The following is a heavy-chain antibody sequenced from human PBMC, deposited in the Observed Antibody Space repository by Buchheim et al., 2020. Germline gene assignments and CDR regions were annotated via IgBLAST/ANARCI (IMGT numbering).Heavy chain of an antibody. CDR2: INPSGDST. CDR1: GYTFTSYD. V-gene: IGHV1-46*03. J-gene: IGHJ4*02. CDR3: ARTFSGNYGIDY. Sequence: QVQLVQSGAEVKKPGASVKVSCKASGYTFTSYDMHWVRQAPGQGLAWMGIINPSGDSTNYAQKFQGRVTMTSATSTSTVYMELSSLRSEDTAVYYCARTFSGNYGIDYWGQGTL. D-gene: IGHD1-26*01.